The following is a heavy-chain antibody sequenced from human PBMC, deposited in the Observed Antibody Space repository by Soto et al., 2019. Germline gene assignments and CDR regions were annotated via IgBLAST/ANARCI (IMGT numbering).Heavy chain of an antibody. D-gene: IGHD3-3*01. V-gene: IGHV4-30-2*01. CDR3: ARGATVYDFGSGYYWLGGMDV. J-gene: IGHJ6*02. CDR1: GGPISSGGYS. CDR2: IYHSGGT. Sequence: QLQLQESGSGLVKPSQTLSLTCAVSGGPISSGGYSWSWIRQPPGKGLEWIGYIYHSGGTYYNPSLRGRVTISVDMSKNQFSLKLSSVTAADTAVYYCARGATVYDFGSGYYWLGGMDVWGQGTTVTVSS.